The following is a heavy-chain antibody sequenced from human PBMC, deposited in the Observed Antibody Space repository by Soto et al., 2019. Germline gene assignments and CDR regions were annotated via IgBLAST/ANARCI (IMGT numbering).Heavy chain of an antibody. V-gene: IGHV3-11*01. D-gene: IGHD3-10*01. CDR1: GFTFSDYY. CDR2: ISSSSTI. CDR3: ATWHLREHAYDI. J-gene: IGHJ3*02. Sequence: LRLSCAASGFTFSDYYMNWGRQAPGKGLEWVSSISSSSTIYYADSVKGRFTTSSDSSRTTVYLQMNDLRPDDTAVYSCATWHLREHAYDIWGQGTTVTVSS.